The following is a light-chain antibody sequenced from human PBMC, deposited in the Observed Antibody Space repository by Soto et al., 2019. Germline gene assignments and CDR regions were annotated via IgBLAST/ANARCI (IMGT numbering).Light chain of an antibody. J-gene: IGKJ5*01. CDR2: DAS. V-gene: IGKV3-15*01. CDR1: QSISSN. CDR3: HHYYSCIT. Sequence: EIVMTQSPATLSVSPGERATLSCRASQSISSNLAWYQQKPGQAPKLLIYDASTMATGIPARFSGSGSGTDFTLTIRSPHYDAFAFYYRHHYYSCITFGQGTRLEIK.